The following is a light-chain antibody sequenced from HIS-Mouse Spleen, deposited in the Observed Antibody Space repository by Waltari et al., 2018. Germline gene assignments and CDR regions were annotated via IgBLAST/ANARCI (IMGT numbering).Light chain of an antibody. Sequence: DIVMTQSPDSLAVSLGERATINCQASQSVLYSSNNKNYLAWYQQKQGQPPKLLIYWASTRESGVPDRFSGSGSGTDFTLTISSLQAEDVAVYYCQQYYSTPRTFGQGTKLEIK. J-gene: IGKJ2*01. CDR3: QQYYSTPRT. V-gene: IGKV4-1*01. CDR1: QSVLYSSNNKNY. CDR2: WAS.